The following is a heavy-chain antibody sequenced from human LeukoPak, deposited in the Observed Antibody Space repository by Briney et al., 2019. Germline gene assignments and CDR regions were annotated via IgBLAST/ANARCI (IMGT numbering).Heavy chain of an antibody. CDR2: IRSKANNYAT. Sequence: PGGSLRLSCAASGFTFSGSAMHWVRQASGKELEWVGRIRSKANNYATAYAASVKGRFTVSRDDSKNTAYLQMNSLKTEDTAVYYCTRFYDFGLDYWGQGTLVTVSS. V-gene: IGHV3-73*01. CDR3: TRFYDFGLDY. D-gene: IGHD3-3*01. CDR1: GFTFSGSA. J-gene: IGHJ4*02.